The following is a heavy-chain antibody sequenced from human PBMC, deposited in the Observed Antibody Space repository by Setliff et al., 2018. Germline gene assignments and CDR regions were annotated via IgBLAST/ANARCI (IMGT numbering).Heavy chain of an antibody. V-gene: IGHV4-4*08. CDR2: ISPSGST. J-gene: IGHJ4*02. D-gene: IGHD6-19*01. CDR3: ARGNSRSSVWFFWPHFDY. Sequence: SETLSLTCSVSGDSINPYYWTWIRQPPGKGLEWIGHISPSGSTTHNPSVKSLVTRSGDTSKNQVSLKLTSVTAADTAVYYCARGNSRSSVWFFWPHFDYWGQGTLVTVSS. CDR1: GDSINPYY.